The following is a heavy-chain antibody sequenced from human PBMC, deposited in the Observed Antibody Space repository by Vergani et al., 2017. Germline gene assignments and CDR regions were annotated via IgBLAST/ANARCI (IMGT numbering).Heavy chain of an antibody. CDR1: GYSISSGYY. CDR3: AREYYDYVWGSYRYVFFDY. V-gene: IGHV4-38-2*02. CDR2: IYHSGST. Sequence: QVPLQESGPGLVKPSETLSITCTVSGYSISSGYYWGWLRQPPGKGLEWIGSIYHSGSTYYNPSLKSRGTISVDTSKNQFSLKLSSVTAADTAVYYCAREYYDYVWGSYRYVFFDYWGQGTLVTVSS. D-gene: IGHD3-16*02. J-gene: IGHJ4*02.